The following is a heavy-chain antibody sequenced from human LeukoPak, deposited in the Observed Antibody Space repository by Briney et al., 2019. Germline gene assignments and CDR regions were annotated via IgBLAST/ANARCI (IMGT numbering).Heavy chain of an antibody. V-gene: IGHV4-38-2*01. CDR2: IYHSGST. CDR1: GYSISSGYY. D-gene: IGHD5-12*01. Sequence: PSETLSLTCAVSGYSISSGYYWGWIRQPPGKGLEWIGSIYHSGSTYHNPSLKSRVTISVDTSKNQFSLKLSSVTAADTAVYYCARHRGYDFYYFDYWGQGTLVTVSS. CDR3: ARHRGYDFYYFDY. J-gene: IGHJ4*02.